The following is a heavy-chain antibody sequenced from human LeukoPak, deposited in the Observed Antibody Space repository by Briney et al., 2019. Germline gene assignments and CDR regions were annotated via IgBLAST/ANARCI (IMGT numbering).Heavy chain of an antibody. V-gene: IGHV3-30*04. CDR2: ISYDGSNK. CDR3: ARPLPIVVVPAAIGY. Sequence: GGSLRLSCAASGLTFSSYAMHWVRQAPGKGLEWVAVISYDGSNKYYADSVKGRFTISRDNSKNTLYLQMNSLRAEDTAVYYCARPLPIVVVPAAIGYWGQGTLVTVSS. CDR1: GLTFSSYA. J-gene: IGHJ4*02. D-gene: IGHD2-2*01.